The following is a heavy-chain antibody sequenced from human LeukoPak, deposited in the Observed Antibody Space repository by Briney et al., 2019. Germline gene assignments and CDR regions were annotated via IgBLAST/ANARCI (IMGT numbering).Heavy chain of an antibody. J-gene: IGHJ4*02. D-gene: IGHD4-17*01. CDR3: ARDLSVSGGDYLLDY. V-gene: IGHV3-30*04. CDR2: VSYDGSNK. Sequence: PGGSLRLSCAASGFTFSSYAVHWVRQAQGKGLEWVAVVSYDGSNKYYADSVKGRFTISRDNSKNTLYLQINSLRAEDTAVYYCARDLSVSGGDYLLDYWGQGTLVTVSS. CDR1: GFTFSSYA.